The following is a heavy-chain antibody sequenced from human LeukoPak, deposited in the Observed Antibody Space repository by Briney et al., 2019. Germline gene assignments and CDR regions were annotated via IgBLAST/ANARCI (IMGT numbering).Heavy chain of an antibody. V-gene: IGHV1-69*06. CDR3: AREPTPPDYGDYVVYFDY. CDR1: GGTFSSYA. CDR2: IIPIFGTA. J-gene: IGHJ4*02. D-gene: IGHD4-17*01. Sequence: ASVKVCCKASGGTFSSYAISWVRQAPGQGLEWMGGIIPIFGTANYAQKFQGRVTITADKSTSTAYMELSSLRSEDTAVYYCAREPTPPDYGDYVVYFDYWGQGTLVTVSS.